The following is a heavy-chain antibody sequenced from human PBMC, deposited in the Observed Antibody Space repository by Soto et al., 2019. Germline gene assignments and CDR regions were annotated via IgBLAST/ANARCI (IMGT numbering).Heavy chain of an antibody. Sequence: SETLSLTCTVSGGSISSYYWSWIRQPPGKGLEWIGYIYYSGSTNYNPSLKSRVTISVDTSKNQFSLKLSSVTAADTAVYYCARDRGKDSSGWYAFIDYWGQGTLVTVSS. J-gene: IGHJ4*02. CDR3: ARDRGKDSSGWYAFIDY. V-gene: IGHV4-59*01. CDR1: GGSISSYY. CDR2: IYYSGST. D-gene: IGHD6-19*01.